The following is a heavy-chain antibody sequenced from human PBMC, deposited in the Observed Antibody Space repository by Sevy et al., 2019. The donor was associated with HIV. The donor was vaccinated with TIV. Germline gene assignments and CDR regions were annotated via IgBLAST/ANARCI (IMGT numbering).Heavy chain of an antibody. V-gene: IGHV3-7*01. Sequence: GGSLRLSCAASGFTFSNYWMTWVRQAPGKGLEWVAHIKQDGSEKHYVDSVKGRFTISRDNSKNTLYLQMNSLRAEDTAVYYCARDRLGITISAEWGGGMDVWGQGTTVTVSS. CDR1: GFTFSNYW. CDR2: IKQDGSEK. D-gene: IGHD3-3*01. CDR3: ARDRLGITISAEWGGGMDV. J-gene: IGHJ6*02.